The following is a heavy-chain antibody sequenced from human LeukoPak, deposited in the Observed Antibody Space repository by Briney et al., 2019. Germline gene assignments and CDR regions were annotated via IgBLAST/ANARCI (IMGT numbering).Heavy chain of an antibody. CDR3: ATGYDRSGYPLDY. Sequence: SETLSLTCTVSGGSISSGSYYWGWIRQPPGKGLEWIGSRYYSGNTYYNPSLKSRVTIYVDTFKNQFSLKLSSVTAADTAVYYCATGYDRSGYPLDYWGQGTLVTVSS. J-gene: IGHJ4*02. CDR2: RYYSGNT. CDR1: GGSISSGSYY. V-gene: IGHV4-39*01. D-gene: IGHD3-22*01.